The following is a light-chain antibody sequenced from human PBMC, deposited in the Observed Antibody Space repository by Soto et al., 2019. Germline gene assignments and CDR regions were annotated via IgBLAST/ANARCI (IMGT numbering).Light chain of an antibody. V-gene: IGLV2-8*01. Sequence: QSALTQPPSASGSPGQSVTISCTGTRSDVGYYNFVSWYQQHPGKAPKLMIYEVTKRPSGVPDRFSGSKSGNTASLTVSGLQAGDEADYYCSSYAGFDSVVFGGGTKLTVL. CDR2: EVT. J-gene: IGLJ2*01. CDR3: SSYAGFDSVV. CDR1: RSDVGYYNF.